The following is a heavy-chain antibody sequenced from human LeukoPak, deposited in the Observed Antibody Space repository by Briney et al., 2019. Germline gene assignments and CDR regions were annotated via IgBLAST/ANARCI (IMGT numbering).Heavy chain of an antibody. J-gene: IGHJ5*02. V-gene: IGHV4-59*01. CDR2: IYYSGST. Sequence: SETLSLTCTVSGGSISSYYWSWIRQPPGKGPEWIGYIYYSGSTNYNPSIKSRVTISVDTSKNQFSLKLSSVTAADTAVYYCARSREDYGDYVAATNWFDPWGQGTLVTVSS. CDR1: GGSISSYY. D-gene: IGHD4-17*01. CDR3: ARSREDYGDYVAATNWFDP.